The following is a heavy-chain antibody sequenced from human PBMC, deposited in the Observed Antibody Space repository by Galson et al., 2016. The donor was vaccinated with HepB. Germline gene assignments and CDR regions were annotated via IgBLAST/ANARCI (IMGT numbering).Heavy chain of an antibody. J-gene: IGHJ4*02. D-gene: IGHD3-16*02. V-gene: IGHV3-48*02. CDR1: GLTFSRYN. Sequence: SLRLSCAASGLTFSRYNMNWVRQAPGKGLEWVSYISSNSGTIYYADSVQGRFTISRDNAKNSLYLQMNSLRDEDTAVYYCARSQPSPYNYVCGISRYTGFDYWGRGTLVTVSS. CDR3: ARSQPSPYNYVCGISRYTGFDY. CDR2: ISSNSGTI.